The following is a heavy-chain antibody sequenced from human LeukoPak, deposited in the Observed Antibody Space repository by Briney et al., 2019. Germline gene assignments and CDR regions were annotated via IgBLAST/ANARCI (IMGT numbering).Heavy chain of an antibody. Sequence: ASVKVSCKASGYTFTSYAMHWVRQAPGQRLEWMGWINAGNGNTKYPQKFQGRVTITRDTSASTAYMELSSLRSEDTAVYYCARDATHDYWGQGTLVTVSS. D-gene: IGHD5-12*01. J-gene: IGHJ4*02. CDR2: INAGNGNT. CDR3: ARDATHDY. CDR1: GYTFTSYA. V-gene: IGHV1-3*01.